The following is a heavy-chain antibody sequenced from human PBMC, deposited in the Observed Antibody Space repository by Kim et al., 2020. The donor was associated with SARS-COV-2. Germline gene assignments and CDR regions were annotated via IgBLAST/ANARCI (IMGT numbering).Heavy chain of an antibody. J-gene: IGHJ4*02. V-gene: IGHV3-74*01. Sequence: GGSLRLSCAASGFTLGIDWLHWVRQTPGKGLESVSRIKFDGSYTSYADSVQGRFTISRDNAKNMLFLQMNSLRAEDTGVYYCGRGTIVEYRGQGTLVTVSS. CDR3: GRGTIVEY. D-gene: IGHD2-15*01. CDR1: GFTLGIDW. CDR2: IKFDGSYT.